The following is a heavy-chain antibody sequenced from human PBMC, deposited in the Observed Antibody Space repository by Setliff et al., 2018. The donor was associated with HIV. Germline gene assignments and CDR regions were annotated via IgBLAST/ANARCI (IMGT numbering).Heavy chain of an antibody. CDR2: INHSGST. D-gene: IGHD5-18*01. CDR1: GGSFSGYY. CDR3: ARDLGSAYSYAQGRFDP. V-gene: IGHV4-34*01. J-gene: IGHJ5*02. Sequence: SETLSLTCAVYGGSFSGYYWSWIRQPPGKGLEWIGEINHSGSTNYNPSLKSRVTISQDTSKRQFSLKLSSVTAAVTAVYYCARDLGSAYSYAQGRFDPWGQGTLVTVSS.